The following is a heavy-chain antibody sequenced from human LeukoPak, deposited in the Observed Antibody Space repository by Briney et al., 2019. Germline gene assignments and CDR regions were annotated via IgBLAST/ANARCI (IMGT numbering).Heavy chain of an antibody. CDR1: GGTISSYA. CDR3: VTGITVAGTKYYFDY. Sequence: ASVKVSCKASGGTISSYAISWVRQAPGQGLEWMGGIIPIFGTANYAQKFQGRVTITADESTSTAYMELSSLRSEDTAVYYCVTGITVAGTKYYFDYWGQGILVTVSP. J-gene: IGHJ4*02. V-gene: IGHV1-69*13. CDR2: IIPIFGTA. D-gene: IGHD6-19*01.